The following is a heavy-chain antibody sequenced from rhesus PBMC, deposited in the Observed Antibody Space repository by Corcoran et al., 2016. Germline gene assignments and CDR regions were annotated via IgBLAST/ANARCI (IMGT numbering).Heavy chain of an antibody. J-gene: IGHJ4*01. V-gene: IGHV1-111*02. CDR1: GYPFTDSS. CDR3: ATGYSSWSSFDY. CDR2: GDPEDGEA. Sequence: GPPVQAGGGVKQPGASREIFFQAFGYPFTDSSLHRRRQAPWKGLECLGRGDPEDGEARHAQKFQDRVTITADTSTDTAYMELSSLRSEDTAVYYCATGYSSWSSFDYWGQGVLVTVSS. D-gene: IGHD6-13*01.